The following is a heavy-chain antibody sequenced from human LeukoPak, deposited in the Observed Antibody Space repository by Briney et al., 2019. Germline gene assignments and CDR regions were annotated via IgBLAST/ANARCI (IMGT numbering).Heavy chain of an antibody. Sequence: SETLSLTCTVSGGPISSHYWSWIRQPPGKGLEWIGYIYYSGSTNYNPSLKSRVTISVDTSKNQFSLKLSSVTAADTAVYYCARGGYSGSYPTSYSIDYWGQGTLVTVSS. CDR1: GGPISSHY. CDR2: IYYSGST. D-gene: IGHD1-26*01. J-gene: IGHJ4*02. V-gene: IGHV4-59*11. CDR3: ARGGYSGSYPTSYSIDY.